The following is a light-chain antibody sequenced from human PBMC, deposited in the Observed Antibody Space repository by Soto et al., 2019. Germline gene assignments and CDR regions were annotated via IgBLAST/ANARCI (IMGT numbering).Light chain of an antibody. CDR1: QSVSSY. V-gene: IGKV3-11*01. Sequence: EIVLTQSPATLSLSPGERATLSCRASQSVSSYLAWYQHKPGQAPRLLIYDASNRATGIPARFSGSRSGTDFTLTISSLEPEDFAVYYCQQRADWPPLTFGGGTKVEIK. CDR3: QQRADWPPLT. CDR2: DAS. J-gene: IGKJ4*01.